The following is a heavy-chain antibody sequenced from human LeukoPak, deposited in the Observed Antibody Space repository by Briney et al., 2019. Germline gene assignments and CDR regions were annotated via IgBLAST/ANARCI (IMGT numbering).Heavy chain of an antibody. V-gene: IGHV1-2*06. CDR1: GYTFTSYD. Sequence: ASVKVSCKASGYTFTSYDINWVRQAPGQGLEWMGRINPNSGGTNYAQKFQGRVTMTRDTSISTAYMELSRLRSDDTAVYYCARAGSLYCSGGSCFLNFDYWGQGTLVTVSS. CDR2: INPNSGGT. J-gene: IGHJ4*02. D-gene: IGHD2-15*01. CDR3: ARAGSLYCSGGSCFLNFDY.